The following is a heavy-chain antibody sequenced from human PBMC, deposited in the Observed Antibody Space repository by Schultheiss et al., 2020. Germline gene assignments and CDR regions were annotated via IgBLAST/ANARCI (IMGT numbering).Heavy chain of an antibody. CDR2: IYYSGSI. CDR3: ARDSSTSRGKWSYYYGMDV. CDR1: GGSVRSGSHY. Sequence: SETLSLTCTVSGGSVRSGSHYWSWIRQPPGKGLEWIGYIYYSGSINYNPSLKSRVTISVDTSRSQFSLKLSSVTAADSAVYYCARDSSTSRGKWSYYYGMDVWGQGTTVTVSS. V-gene: IGHV4-61*01. D-gene: IGHD2-2*01. J-gene: IGHJ6*02.